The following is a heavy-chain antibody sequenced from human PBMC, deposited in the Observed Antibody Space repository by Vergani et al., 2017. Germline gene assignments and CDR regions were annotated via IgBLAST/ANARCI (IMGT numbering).Heavy chain of an antibody. D-gene: IGHD3-16*02. CDR2: INHSGST. CDR1: GGSFSGYY. J-gene: IGHJ4*02. CDR3: ATLYDYVWGSYRSPNQN. V-gene: IGHV4-34*01. Sequence: QVQLQQWGAGLLKPSETLSLTCAVYGGSFSGYYWSWIRQPPGKGLEWIGEINHSGSTNYNPSLKSRVTISVDTSKNQFSLKLSSVTAADTAVYYCATLYDYVWGSYRSPNQNWGQGTLVTVSS.